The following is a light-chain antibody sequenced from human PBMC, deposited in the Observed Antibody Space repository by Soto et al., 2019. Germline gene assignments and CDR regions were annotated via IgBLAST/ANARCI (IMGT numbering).Light chain of an antibody. CDR3: QQYNNWPPRYT. V-gene: IGKV3D-15*01. J-gene: IGKJ2*01. Sequence: ELVMTQSPDTLSVSPGERATISCRASQSVTNNLAWYQQKPGQPPKLVLYGVSTRAAGIPARFNGSGSGTEFTLTISSLQSEDFAVYYCQQYNNWPPRYTFGQGTKLEIK. CDR2: GVS. CDR1: QSVTNN.